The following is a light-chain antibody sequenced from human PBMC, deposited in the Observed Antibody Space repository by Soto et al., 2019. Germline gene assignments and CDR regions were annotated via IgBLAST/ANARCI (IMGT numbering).Light chain of an antibody. Sequence: EIVMTQSPATLSVSPGERATLSCRASQSVSSNLAWYQQKPGQAPRLIIYHASTRATGIPARFSGSGSGTEFTLTISSLQSEDFAVYYCQQSNKWPLTFGGGTKVEIK. CDR3: QQSNKWPLT. V-gene: IGKV3-15*01. CDR2: HAS. CDR1: QSVSSN. J-gene: IGKJ4*01.